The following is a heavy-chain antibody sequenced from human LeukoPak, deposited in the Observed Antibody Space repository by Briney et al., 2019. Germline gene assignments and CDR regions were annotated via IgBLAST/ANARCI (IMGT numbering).Heavy chain of an antibody. CDR2: IGTAGDT. CDR3: ARDLNWNLAFDI. J-gene: IGHJ3*02. CDR1: GFTFSSYD. V-gene: IGHV3-13*01. Sequence: GGSLRLSCAASGFTFSSYDMHWVRQATGKGLEWVSAIGTAGDTYYPGSVKGRFTISRENAKNSLYLQMNSLRAGDTAVYYCARDLNWNLAFDIWGQGTMVTVSS. D-gene: IGHD1-7*01.